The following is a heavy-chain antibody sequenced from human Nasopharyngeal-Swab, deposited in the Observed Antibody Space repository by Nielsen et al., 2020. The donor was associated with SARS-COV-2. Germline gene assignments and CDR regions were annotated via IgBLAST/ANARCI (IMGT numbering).Heavy chain of an antibody. V-gene: IGHV5-51*01. CDR2: IYPGDADT. CDR3: AVTTNANYYYHYGMDV. Sequence: AESLKISCNGSGYSFTSYWIGWLRQMPGKGLEWMWIIYPGDADTRYSPSFQGQVTISVDKSISTAYLQWSSLKASDTAMYYGAVTTNANYYYHYGMDVWGQGTTVTVSS. D-gene: IGHD4-17*01. CDR1: GYSFTSYW. J-gene: IGHJ6*02.